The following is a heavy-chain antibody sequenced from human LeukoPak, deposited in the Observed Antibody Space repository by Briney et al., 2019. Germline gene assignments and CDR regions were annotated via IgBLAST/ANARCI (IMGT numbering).Heavy chain of an antibody. CDR3: ARVGVPAARRGWFDP. D-gene: IGHD2-2*01. J-gene: IGHJ5*02. CDR1: GFTFSSYE. V-gene: IGHV3-48*03. CDR2: ISSGSTI. Sequence: GGSLRLSCAASGFTFSSYEMNWVRQAPGKGLEWVSYISSGSTIYYADSVKGRFTISRDNAKNSLYLQMNSLRAEDTAAYYCARVGVPAARRGWFDPWGQGTLVTVSS.